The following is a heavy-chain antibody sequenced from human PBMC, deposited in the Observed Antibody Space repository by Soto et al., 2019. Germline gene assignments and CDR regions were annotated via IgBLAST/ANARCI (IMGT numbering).Heavy chain of an antibody. V-gene: IGHV2-70*12. CDR3: ARIRDSYGSIDY. CDR1: GFSLSTSGVG. CDR2: IYWDDDK. J-gene: IGHJ4*02. Sequence: SGPTLVNPTQTLTLTCTFSGFSLSTSGVGVGWIRQPPGKALEWLALIYWDDDKYYSTSLKTRLTISKDTSKNQVVLTMTNMDPVDTATYYCARIRDSYGSIDYWGQGTLVTAPQ. D-gene: IGHD5-18*01.